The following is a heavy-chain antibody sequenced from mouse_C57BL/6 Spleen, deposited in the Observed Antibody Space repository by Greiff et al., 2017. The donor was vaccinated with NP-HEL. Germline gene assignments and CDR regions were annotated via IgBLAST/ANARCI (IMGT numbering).Heavy chain of an antibody. CDR1: GYAFSSSW. V-gene: IGHV1-82*01. CDR3: ARAEYGNYEDYAMDY. J-gene: IGHJ4*01. CDR2: IYPGDGDT. Sequence: QVQLQQSGPELVKPGASVKISCKASGYAFSSSWMNWVKPRPGKGLEWIGRIYPGDGDTNYNGKFKGKATLTADKSSSTAYMQLSSLTSEDSAVYFCARAEYGNYEDYAMDYWGQGTSVTVSS. D-gene: IGHD2-10*02.